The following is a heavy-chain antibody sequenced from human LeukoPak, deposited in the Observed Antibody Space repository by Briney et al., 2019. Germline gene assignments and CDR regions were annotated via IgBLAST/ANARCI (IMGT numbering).Heavy chain of an antibody. CDR1: GGTFSSYA. V-gene: IGHV1-69*13. J-gene: IGHJ4*02. D-gene: IGHD5-18*01. CDR3: ARDSGSVDTAMVHFDY. CDR2: IIPIFGTA. Sequence: GASVKVSCKASGGTFSSYAISWVRQAPGQGLEWMGRIIPIFGTANYAQEFQGRVTITADESTSTAYMELSSLRSEDTAVYYCARDSGSVDTAMVHFDYWGQGTLVTVSS.